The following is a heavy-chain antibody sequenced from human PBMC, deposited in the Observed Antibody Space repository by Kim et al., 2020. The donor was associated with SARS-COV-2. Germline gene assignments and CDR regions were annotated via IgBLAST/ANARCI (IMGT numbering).Heavy chain of an antibody. J-gene: IGHJ4*02. Sequence: AVSVKSRITINPDTSKNQFSLQLNSVTPEDTAVYYCARDLGSGTPSHFDYWGQGTLVTVSS. V-gene: IGHV6-1*01. D-gene: IGHD3-10*01. CDR3: ARDLGSGTPSHFDY.